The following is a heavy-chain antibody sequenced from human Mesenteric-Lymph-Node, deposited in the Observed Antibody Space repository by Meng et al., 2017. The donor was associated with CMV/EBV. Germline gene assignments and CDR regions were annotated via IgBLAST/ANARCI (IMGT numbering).Heavy chain of an antibody. D-gene: IGHD3-10*01. CDR1: GFTFSSYE. CDR2: ISSSGSTI. V-gene: IGHV3-48*03. Sequence: GGSLRLSCAASGFTFSSYEMNWVRQAPGKGLEWVSYISSSGSTIYYADSVKGRFTISRDNAKNSLYLQMNSLRAEDTAVYYCARSRGSGSLYYFDYWGQGTLVTVSS. J-gene: IGHJ4*02. CDR3: ARSRGSGSLYYFDY.